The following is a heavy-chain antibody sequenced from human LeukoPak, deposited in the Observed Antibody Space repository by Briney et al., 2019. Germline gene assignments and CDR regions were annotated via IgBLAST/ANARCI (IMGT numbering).Heavy chain of an antibody. CDR1: GFTFSGSA. CDR3: TANTAMVRGYYYYGMDV. J-gene: IGHJ6*02. V-gene: IGHV3-73*01. Sequence: GGSLKLSCAASGFTFSGSAMRWVRQASGKGLEWVGRIRSKANSYATAYAASVKGRFTISRDDSKNTAYLQMNSLKTEDTAVYYCTANTAMVRGYYYYGMDVWGQGTTVTVSS. CDR2: IRSKANSYAT. D-gene: IGHD5-18*01.